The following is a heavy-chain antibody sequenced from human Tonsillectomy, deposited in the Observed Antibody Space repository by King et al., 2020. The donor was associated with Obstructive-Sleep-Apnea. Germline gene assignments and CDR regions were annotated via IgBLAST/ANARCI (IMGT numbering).Heavy chain of an antibody. Sequence: VQLVESGGGLVQPGGSLRLSCAASGFTFSSYAMSWVRQAPGKGLEWVSAISGSGGSTYYADSVEGRFTISRDNSKNTLYLQMNSLRAEDTAVYYCAKDLSGGRTVPYYFDYWGQGTLVTVSS. CDR2: ISGSGGST. CDR1: GFTFSSYA. J-gene: IGHJ4*02. D-gene: IGHD6-25*01. CDR3: AKDLSGGRTVPYYFDY. V-gene: IGHV3-23*04.